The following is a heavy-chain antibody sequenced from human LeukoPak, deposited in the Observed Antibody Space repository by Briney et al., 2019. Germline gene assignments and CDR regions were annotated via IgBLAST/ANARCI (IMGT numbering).Heavy chain of an antibody. D-gene: IGHD3-16*01. J-gene: IGHJ3*02. Sequence: PGGCLRLSCAASGFTFSSYSMNWVRQAPGKWLEWVSSISSSSSYIYYADSVKGRFTISRDNAKNSLYLHMNSLRAEDTAVYYCALADEVMIPFGGVVSEAFDIWGQGTMIAVSS. CDR1: GFTFSSYS. V-gene: IGHV3-21*01. CDR2: ISSSSSYI. CDR3: ALADEVMIPFGGVVSEAFDI.